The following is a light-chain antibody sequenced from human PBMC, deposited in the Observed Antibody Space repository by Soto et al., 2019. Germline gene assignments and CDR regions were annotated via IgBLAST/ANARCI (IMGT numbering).Light chain of an antibody. CDR1: SRDVGGYNY. CDR3: SSYTTSNTRQIV. Sequence: QSWLTQPASASGSPGQSITISCPGTSRDVGGYNYVSWYQQHPGKAPKFMIYDVSNRPSGVSNRFSGSKSGNTASLTISGLQAEDEADYYCSSYTTSNTRQIVFGTGTKVTVL. V-gene: IGLV2-14*01. J-gene: IGLJ1*01. CDR2: DVS.